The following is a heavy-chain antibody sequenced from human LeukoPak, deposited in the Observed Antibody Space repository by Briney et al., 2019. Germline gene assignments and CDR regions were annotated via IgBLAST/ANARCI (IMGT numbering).Heavy chain of an antibody. CDR1: GVTLSNYA. V-gene: IGHV3-72*01. Sequence: GSLRLSCVASGVTLSNYAMSWVRQAPGKGLEWVGRTRNEANIYTTKYAASVKGRFTISRDDSKNSLYLQMNSLKTEDMAVYYCASPVGATTVRAFDIWGQGTMVTVSS. CDR3: ASPVGATTVRAFDI. D-gene: IGHD1-26*01. CDR2: TRNEANIYTT. J-gene: IGHJ3*02.